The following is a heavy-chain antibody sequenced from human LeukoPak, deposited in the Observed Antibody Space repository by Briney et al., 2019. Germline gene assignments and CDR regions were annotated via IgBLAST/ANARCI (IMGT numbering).Heavy chain of an antibody. Sequence: GGSLRLSCAASGFTVSSNYMSWVRQAPGKGLEWVSVIYSGGSTYYADSVKGRFTISRDNSKNTLYLQMNSLRAEDTAVYYCARDRGGGSWRRXYYYGMDVWGQGTTVTVSS. J-gene: IGHJ6*02. CDR2: IYSGGST. V-gene: IGHV3-66*01. CDR3: ARDRGGGSWRRXYYYGMDV. D-gene: IGHD6-13*01. CDR1: GFTVSSNY.